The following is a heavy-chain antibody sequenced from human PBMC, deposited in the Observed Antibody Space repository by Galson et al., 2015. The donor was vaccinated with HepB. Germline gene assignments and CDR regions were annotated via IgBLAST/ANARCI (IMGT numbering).Heavy chain of an antibody. CDR2: ISSSGATT. CDR1: GFTFSSYA. CDR3: VKGLEGRVTTGLGD. J-gene: IGHJ4*02. D-gene: IGHD4-17*01. V-gene: IGHV3-23*01. Sequence: SLRLSCAASGFTFSSYAMSWVRQAPGKGLEWVSAISSSGATTYYADAVKGRFTTSRDNSKNTLYLQMNSLRAEDTAIYYCVKGLEGRVTTGLGDWGQGTLVTVSS.